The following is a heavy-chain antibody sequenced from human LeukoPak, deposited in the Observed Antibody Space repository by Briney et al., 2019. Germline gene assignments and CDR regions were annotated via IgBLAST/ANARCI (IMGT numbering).Heavy chain of an antibody. Sequence: ASVKVSCTVSGYTLTELSMHWVRQAPGKGLEWMGGFDPEDGETIHAQKFQGRVTMAEDTSTDTAYMELSSLRSEDTAVYYCATGIGQQLPHYYYYGMDVWGQGTTVTVSS. CDR3: ATGIGQQLPHYYYYGMDV. CDR1: GYTLTELS. CDR2: FDPEDGET. V-gene: IGHV1-24*01. D-gene: IGHD6-13*01. J-gene: IGHJ6*02.